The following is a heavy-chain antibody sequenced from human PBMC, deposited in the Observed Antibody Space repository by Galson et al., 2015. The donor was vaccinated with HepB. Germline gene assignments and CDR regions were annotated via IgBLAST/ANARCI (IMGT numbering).Heavy chain of an antibody. CDR3: AKPTTGYCSSTSCYEDFDY. D-gene: IGHD2-2*01. Sequence: SLRLSCAASGFTFSSYAMSWVRQAPGKGLEWVSAISGSGGSTYYADSVKGRFTISRDNSKNTLYLQMNSLRAEDTAVYYCAKPTTGYCSSTSCYEDFDYWGQGTLVTVSS. CDR1: GFTFSSYA. J-gene: IGHJ4*02. V-gene: IGHV3-23*01. CDR2: ISGSGGST.